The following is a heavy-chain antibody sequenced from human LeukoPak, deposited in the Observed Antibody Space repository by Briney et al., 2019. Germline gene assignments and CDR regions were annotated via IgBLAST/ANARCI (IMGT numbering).Heavy chain of an antibody. V-gene: IGHV3-11*01. Sequence: GGSLRLSCAASGFTFSDYYMTWIRQAPGKGLEWVSYISNSGSTIYYADSVKGRFTISRDNGKNSLYLRMNSLRAEDTAVYYCAREHTSGTYYIDYWGQGTLVTVSS. CDR2: ISNSGSTI. CDR3: AREHTSGTYYIDY. D-gene: IGHD1-26*01. J-gene: IGHJ4*02. CDR1: GFTFSDYY.